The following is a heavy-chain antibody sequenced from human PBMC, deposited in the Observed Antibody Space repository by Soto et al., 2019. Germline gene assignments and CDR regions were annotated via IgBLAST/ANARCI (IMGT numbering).Heavy chain of an antibody. D-gene: IGHD3-10*01. Sequence: HPGGSLRLSCAASGFTFSSYAMSWVRQAPGKGLEWVSAISGSGGSTYYADSVKGRFTISRDNSKNTLYLQMNSLRAEDTAVYYCAKAVYGSGSYYTHGWGQGTLVTVSS. V-gene: IGHV3-23*01. CDR2: ISGSGGST. CDR1: GFTFSSYA. J-gene: IGHJ4*02. CDR3: AKAVYGSGSYYTHG.